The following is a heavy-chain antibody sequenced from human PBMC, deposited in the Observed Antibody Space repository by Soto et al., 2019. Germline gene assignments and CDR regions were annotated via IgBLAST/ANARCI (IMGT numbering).Heavy chain of an antibody. CDR3: ARDLVSTIGDFDY. J-gene: IGHJ4*02. D-gene: IGHD3-16*01. CDR2: INPNSGAT. Sequence: ASVKVSCKASGYTFIGNYVHWVRQAPGQGLEWVGWINPNSGATNSAQKFQGRVTMTRDTSIMTTYMELSRLRSDDTAVYYCARDLVSTIGDFDYWGQGTLVTVSS. V-gene: IGHV1-2*02. CDR1: GYTFIGNY.